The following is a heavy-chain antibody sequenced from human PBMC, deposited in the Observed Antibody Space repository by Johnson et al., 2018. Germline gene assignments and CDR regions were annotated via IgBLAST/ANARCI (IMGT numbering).Heavy chain of an antibody. J-gene: IGHJ3*02. CDR3: TSDPGLRSGGGDDAFDI. Sequence: VQLVESGGGLVKPGGSLKLSCAASGFTFSNAWMSWVRQAPGKGLEWVGRIKSKTDGGTTDYAAPVKGRFTISRNDSKNPPHVQMNSLKTEDTAVYYCTSDPGLRSGGGDDAFDIWGQGTMVTVSS. D-gene: IGHD2-15*01. CDR2: IKSKTDGGTT. CDR1: GFTFSNAW. V-gene: IGHV3-15*01.